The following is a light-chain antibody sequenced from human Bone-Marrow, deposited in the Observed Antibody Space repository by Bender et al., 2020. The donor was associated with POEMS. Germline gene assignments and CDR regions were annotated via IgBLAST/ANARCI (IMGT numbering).Light chain of an antibody. CDR2: VNSDGSH. Sequence: QLVLTQSPSASASLGASVKLTCTLSRGHSSYAIAWHQQQPEKGPRYLMKVNSDGSHRKGDGIPDRFSGSSSGAERYLTISSLQSEDEALYYCSAWDDSLSGWVFGGGTKLTVL. J-gene: IGLJ3*02. CDR1: RGHSSYA. V-gene: IGLV4-69*01. CDR3: SAWDDSLSGWV.